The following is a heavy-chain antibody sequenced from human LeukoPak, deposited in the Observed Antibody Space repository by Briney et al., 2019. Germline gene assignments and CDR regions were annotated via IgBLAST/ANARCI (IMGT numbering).Heavy chain of an antibody. D-gene: IGHD3-16*01. CDR1: GFTFSSYN. Sequence: GGSLRLSCAASGFTFSSYNMNWVRQAPGQGLEWVSSITSGSSYIYYADSVKGRFTISRDNAKSSLYLQMNSLRAEDTAVYYCARDFLHLGGWGQGTMVTVSS. CDR2: ITSGSSYI. V-gene: IGHV3-21*01. CDR3: ARDFLHLGG. J-gene: IGHJ3*01.